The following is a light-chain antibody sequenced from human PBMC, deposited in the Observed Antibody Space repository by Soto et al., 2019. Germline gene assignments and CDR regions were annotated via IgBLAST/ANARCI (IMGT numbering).Light chain of an antibody. Sequence: EIVLTQSPATLSSSPGEKATLSCRASQSVSSYLAWYQQKPGQAPRLLIYDASNRATGIPARFSGSGSGTDFTLTISSLEPEDFAVYYCQQRSNWPPTFGQGTGLEI. V-gene: IGKV3-11*01. CDR3: QQRSNWPPT. J-gene: IGKJ5*01. CDR2: DAS. CDR1: QSVSSY.